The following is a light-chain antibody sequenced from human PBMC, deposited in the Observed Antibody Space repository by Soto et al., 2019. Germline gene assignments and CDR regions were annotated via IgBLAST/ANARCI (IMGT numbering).Light chain of an antibody. CDR2: EVS. J-gene: IGLJ1*01. Sequence: QSALAQPASVSGSPGQSITFSCTGTSSDVGGYNYVSWYQQHPGKAPKLMIYEVSNRPSGVSNRFSGSKSGNTASLTISGLQAEDEADYYCSSYTSSSTLVVFGTGTKVTVL. CDR3: SSYTSSSTLVV. V-gene: IGLV2-14*01. CDR1: SSDVGGYNY.